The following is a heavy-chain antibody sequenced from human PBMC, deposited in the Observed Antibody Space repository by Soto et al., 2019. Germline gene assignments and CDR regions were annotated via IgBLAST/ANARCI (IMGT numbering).Heavy chain of an antibody. CDR1: GGSISSGDYY. CDR3: ARLYAALDY. J-gene: IGHJ4*02. Sequence: TSETLSLTCTVSGGSISSGDYYWSWIRQPPGKGLEWIGYIYYSGSTYYKPSLKNRVNKSVDKSKKQFSLKLSSVTAADTAVYYCARLYAALDYWGQGTLVTVSS. V-gene: IGHV4-30-4*01. D-gene: IGHD2-8*01. CDR2: IYYSGST.